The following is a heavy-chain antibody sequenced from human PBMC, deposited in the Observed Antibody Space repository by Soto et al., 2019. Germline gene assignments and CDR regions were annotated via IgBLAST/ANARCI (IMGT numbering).Heavy chain of an antibody. J-gene: IGHJ6*02. CDR1: GGSISNYY. CDR2: IYYSGST. D-gene: IGHD3-22*01. CDR3: ARHPSRRYYDSSGYYYPLVYGMDV. V-gene: IGHV4-59*08. Sequence: PSETLSLTCIVSGGSISNYYWSWIRQPPGKGLEWIGYIYYSGSTNYNPSLKSRVTISVDTSKNQFSLKLSSVTAADTAVYYCARHPSRRYYDSSGYYYPLVYGMDVWGQGTTVTVSS.